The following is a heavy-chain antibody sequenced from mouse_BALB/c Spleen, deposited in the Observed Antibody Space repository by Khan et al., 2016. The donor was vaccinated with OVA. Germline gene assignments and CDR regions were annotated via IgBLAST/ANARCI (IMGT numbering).Heavy chain of an antibody. CDR1: GYSFTGYY. V-gene: IGHV1-26*01. CDR2: VNPNTGNT. CDR3: AIGYDFFAY. J-gene: IGHJ3*01. D-gene: IGHD2-14*01. Sequence: EVQLQQSGPDLVKPGASVKMSCKASGYSFTGYYMNWVKQSHGKSLECIGRVNPNTGNTNYNQKFRGKAILIVDTSSSTAYMELRSLTSEDSAVYYCAIGYDFFAYWGQGTLVTVSA.